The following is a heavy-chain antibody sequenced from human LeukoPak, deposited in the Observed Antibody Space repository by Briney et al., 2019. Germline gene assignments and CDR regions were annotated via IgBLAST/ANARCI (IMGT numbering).Heavy chain of an antibody. CDR3: ANTGTPWYYFAY. J-gene: IGHJ4*02. CDR1: GFTFSDYY. D-gene: IGHD6-13*01. V-gene: IGHV3-11*01. CDR2: ISSSGSTI. Sequence: KAGGSLRLSGAGSGFTFSDYYMSWIRQAPGKGLEWVSYISSSGSTIYYADSVKGRFTISRDNAKNSLDLHMNSLRAEDTAVYYCANTGTPWYYFAYRGQGTLVTVSS.